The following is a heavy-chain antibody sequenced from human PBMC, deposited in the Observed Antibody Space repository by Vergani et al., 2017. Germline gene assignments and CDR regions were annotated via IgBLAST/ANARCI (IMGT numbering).Heavy chain of an antibody. D-gene: IGHD6-13*01. CDR1: GFTFSSYG. Sequence: QVQLVESGGGVVQPGRSLRLSCAASGFTFSSYGMHWVRQAPGKGLEWVAVISYDGSNKYYADSVKGRFTISRDNSKNTLYLQMNSLRAEDTAVYYCTTDIAAACLPDYWGQGTLVTVSS. V-gene: IGHV3-30*03. CDR2: ISYDGSNK. J-gene: IGHJ4*02. CDR3: TTDIAAACLPDY.